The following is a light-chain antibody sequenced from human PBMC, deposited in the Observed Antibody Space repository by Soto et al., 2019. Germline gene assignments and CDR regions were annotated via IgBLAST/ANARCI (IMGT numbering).Light chain of an antibody. CDR3: QQYNNWPWT. CDR1: QSVSSN. J-gene: IGKJ1*01. CDR2: GAS. Sequence: EIVMTQSPATLSVSQGERATLSCGASQSVSSNLAWYQQKPGQAPRLLIYGASTRATGIPARFSGSGSGTEFTLAISSLQSEDFAVYYCQQYNNWPWTFGQGTKVDIK. V-gene: IGKV3-15*01.